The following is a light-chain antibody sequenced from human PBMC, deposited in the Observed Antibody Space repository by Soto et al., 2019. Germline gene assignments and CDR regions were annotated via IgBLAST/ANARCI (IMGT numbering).Light chain of an antibody. CDR3: QVWDSNSDHYV. V-gene: IGLV3-21*02. Sequence: SYALTQPPSVSVAPGQTAVVTCGGTKIGSKSVHWYQQKAGQAPVLVVYDGRDRPSGIPERFSGSNSGNTATLTISRVEAGDEADYYCQVWDSNSDHYVFGAGTKVTVL. CDR2: DGR. CDR1: KIGSKS. J-gene: IGLJ1*01.